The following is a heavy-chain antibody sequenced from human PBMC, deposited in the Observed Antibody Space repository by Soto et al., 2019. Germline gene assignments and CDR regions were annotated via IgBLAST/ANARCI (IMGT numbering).Heavy chain of an antibody. Sequence: EERLVESGGGLVKPGWSLRLSCAASGFTFSTSIMNWVRQAPGTGLEWVSSITSSSSHMFYADSVKGRFTISRDNARNSLYLQMNSLRAEDTAIYYCTTALGRVPTITWGQGTLVTVSS. V-gene: IGHV3-21*06. D-gene: IGHD5-12*01. CDR2: ITSSSSHM. J-gene: IGHJ4*02. CDR1: GFTFSTSI. CDR3: TTALGRVPTIT.